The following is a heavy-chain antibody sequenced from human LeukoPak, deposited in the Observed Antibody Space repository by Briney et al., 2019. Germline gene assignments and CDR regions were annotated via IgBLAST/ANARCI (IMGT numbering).Heavy chain of an antibody. D-gene: IGHD2-8*01. V-gene: IGHV3-7*03. Sequence: GGSLRLSCAASGCTLSSHWMTWVRQVPGRGPEWVANVNRDGSETYYLDSVKGRFTISKDNAKNSLYLQMNSLRAEDTALYHCARNNAMDVWGQGTTVIVSS. CDR3: ARNNAMDV. J-gene: IGHJ6*02. CDR2: VNRDGSET. CDR1: GCTLSSHW.